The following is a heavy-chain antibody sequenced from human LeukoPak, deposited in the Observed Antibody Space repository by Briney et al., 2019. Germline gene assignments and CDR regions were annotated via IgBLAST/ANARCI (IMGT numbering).Heavy chain of an antibody. CDR2: IWYDGSNK. J-gene: IGHJ4*02. Sequence: GRSLRLSCAASGFTFSSYGMHWVRQAPGKGLEWVAVIWYDGSNKYYADSVKGRFTISRDNSKNTLYLQMNSLRAEDTAVYYCARSRSGWYWLIDYWGQGTLVTVSS. D-gene: IGHD6-19*01. CDR3: ARSRSGWYWLIDY. CDR1: GFTFSSYG. V-gene: IGHV3-33*01.